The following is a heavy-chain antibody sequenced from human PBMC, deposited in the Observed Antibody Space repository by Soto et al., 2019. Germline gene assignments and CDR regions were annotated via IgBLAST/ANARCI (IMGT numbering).Heavy chain of an antibody. CDR1: GFTFDIYA. CDR2: IWFDGSNK. D-gene: IGHD3-22*01. CDR3: ARDRGSSGQGAMDV. Sequence: QVQLVESGGGVVQPARSLRLSCAASGFTFDIYAMHWVRQAPGKGLEWVAVIWFDGSNKFYADSVKGRFTISRDNSKNTLYLQVSSLRAEDTAVYYCARDRGSSGQGAMDVWGQGTTVTVSS. J-gene: IGHJ6*02. V-gene: IGHV3-33*01.